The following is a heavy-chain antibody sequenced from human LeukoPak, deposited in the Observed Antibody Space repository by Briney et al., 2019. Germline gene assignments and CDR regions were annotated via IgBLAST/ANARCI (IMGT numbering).Heavy chain of an antibody. J-gene: IGHJ4*02. D-gene: IGHD2-15*01. CDR1: GFTFSSYS. Sequence: GGSLRLSCAASGFTFSSYSMTWVRQAPGKGLEWVSHISLSSTTIYYADSVKGRFTISRDDAKNSLYLQMNSLRDEDTAVYYCARVSGWPWDYWGQGTLVTVSS. CDR3: ARVSGWPWDY. CDR2: ISLSSTTI. V-gene: IGHV3-48*02.